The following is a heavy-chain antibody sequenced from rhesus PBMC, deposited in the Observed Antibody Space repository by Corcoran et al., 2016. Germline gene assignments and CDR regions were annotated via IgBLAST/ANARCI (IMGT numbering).Heavy chain of an antibody. CDR1: GGSISGYYY. J-gene: IGHJ4*01. D-gene: IGHD6-25*01. CDR2: IYGNSATT. Sequence: QVKLQQWGEGLVKPSETLSLTCAVYGGSISGYYYWSWIRQPPGKGLGWIGYIYGNSATTNYHPSLKNRLTISQATSKNQFSLTLSSVTAADTAVYYCARERIAAAGWVDYWGQGVLVTVSS. CDR3: ARERIAAAGWVDY. V-gene: IGHV4-73*01.